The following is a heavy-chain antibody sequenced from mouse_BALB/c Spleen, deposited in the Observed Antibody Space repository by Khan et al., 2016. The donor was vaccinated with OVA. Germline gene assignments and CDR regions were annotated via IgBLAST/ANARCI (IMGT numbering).Heavy chain of an antibody. V-gene: IGHV1S136*01. J-gene: IGHJ3*01. Sequence: VQLKQSGPELVEPGASVKMSCKASGYTFTNYVMHWVKQKPGQGLEWIGYINPDNAGTRYNEKFKGKATLTSDISSTTAYMGLSSLTSEDSAVYYCAREASSWDFSFPYWGQGTLVTVSA. D-gene: IGHD4-1*01. CDR3: AREASSWDFSFPY. CDR2: INPDNAGT. CDR1: GYTFTNYV.